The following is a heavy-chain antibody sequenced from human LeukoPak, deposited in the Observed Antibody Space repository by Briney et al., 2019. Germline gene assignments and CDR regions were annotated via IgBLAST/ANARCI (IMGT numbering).Heavy chain of an antibody. D-gene: IGHD4-23*01. Sequence: GGSLRLSCAASGFTFDDYAMHWVRQAPGKGLEWVSGISWNSGSIGYADSVKGRFTISRDNAKNSLYLQMNSLRAEDTALYYCAKRSTVVTPAPFDYWGQGTLVTVSS. J-gene: IGHJ4*02. CDR2: ISWNSGSI. V-gene: IGHV3-9*01. CDR3: AKRSTVVTPAPFDY. CDR1: GFTFDDYA.